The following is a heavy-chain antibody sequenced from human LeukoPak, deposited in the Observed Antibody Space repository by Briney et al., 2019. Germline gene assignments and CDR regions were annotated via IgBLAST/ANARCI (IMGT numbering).Heavy chain of an antibody. Sequence: GGSLRLSCAASGFTASSFWMSWVRQAPGKGLEWVGNIKQDGSEKYYVDSVKGRFTISRDNAKNSLYLQMNSLRAEDTAVYYCARPDYGDFDAFDIWGQGTMVTVSS. J-gene: IGHJ3*02. CDR1: GFTASSFW. V-gene: IGHV3-7*01. D-gene: IGHD4-17*01. CDR2: IKQDGSEK. CDR3: ARPDYGDFDAFDI.